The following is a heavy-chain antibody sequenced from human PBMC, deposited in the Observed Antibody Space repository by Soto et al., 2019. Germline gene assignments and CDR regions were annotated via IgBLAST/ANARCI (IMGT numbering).Heavy chain of an antibody. D-gene: IGHD6-19*01. CDR1: GGSISGYY. V-gene: IGHV4-59*01. J-gene: IGHJ4*02. CDR3: ARSVAVAGNEPTYYFDY. Sequence: SETLSLTCTVSGGSISGYYWSWIRQSPGKGLEYIGYISYSGSTNYNPSLKSRVTTSLDTSKHQFSLKLSSVTAADTAVYYCARSVAVAGNEPTYYFDYWGQGTLVTVSS. CDR2: ISYSGST.